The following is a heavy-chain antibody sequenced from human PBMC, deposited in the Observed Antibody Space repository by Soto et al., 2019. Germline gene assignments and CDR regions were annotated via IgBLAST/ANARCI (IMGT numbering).Heavy chain of an antibody. D-gene: IGHD3-16*02. Sequence: GESLKISCKGSGYTFNNYWIAWVRQLPGKGLEWMGIIYPGDSDTKYSPFLQGQVTISADKSINTVYLQWSSLKASDTAIYYCARHNRCSGGAVDYPMAVYGQGTTVTVSS. CDR1: GYTFNNYW. J-gene: IGHJ6*02. V-gene: IGHV5-51*01. CDR2: IYPGDSDT. CDR3: ARHNRCSGGAVDYPMAV.